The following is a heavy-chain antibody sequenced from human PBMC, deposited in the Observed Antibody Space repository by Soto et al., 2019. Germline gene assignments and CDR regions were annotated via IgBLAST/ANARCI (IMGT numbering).Heavy chain of an antibody. Sequence: AGGALRLSCAASGFSFSDYWMTWVRQAPGKGLEWVANIKQDGSEKFYEASVKGRFTISRDNAKNSLYLQLNGLRPDDTAVYYCAKDGGRDSYYFDFWGQGTLVPVSS. V-gene: IGHV3-7*03. J-gene: IGHJ4*02. CDR1: GFSFSDYW. D-gene: IGHD2-21*02. CDR2: IKQDGSEK. CDR3: AKDGGRDSYYFDF.